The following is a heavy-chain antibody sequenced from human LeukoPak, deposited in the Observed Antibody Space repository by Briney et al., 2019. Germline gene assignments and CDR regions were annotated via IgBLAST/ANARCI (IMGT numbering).Heavy chain of an antibody. CDR3: ARDIWVGAGFYYYGMDV. Sequence: PSETLSPTWTFSDGSISSYYWSWIRQPPGKVLEWVGYIDYSGSTKYNPSLKSRVTISVDTSKNQFSLKLSSVTAADTAVYYCARDIWVGAGFYYYGMDVWGQGTTVTVSS. V-gene: IGHV4-59*01. D-gene: IGHD1-26*01. CDR1: DGSISSYY. CDR2: IDYSGST. J-gene: IGHJ6*02.